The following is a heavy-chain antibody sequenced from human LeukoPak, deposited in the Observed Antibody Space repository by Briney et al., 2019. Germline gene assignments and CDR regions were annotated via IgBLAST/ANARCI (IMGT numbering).Heavy chain of an antibody. J-gene: IGHJ3*02. CDR3: ARDRLSFRRDAFDI. Sequence: PGGSLRLSCAASGFTFSGSAMHWVRQAPGKGLEWVAVISYDGSNKYYADSVKGRFTISRDNSKNTLYLQMNSLRAEDTAVYYCARDRLSFRRDAFDIWGQGTMVTVSS. CDR2: ISYDGSNK. D-gene: IGHD2/OR15-2a*01. V-gene: IGHV3-30-3*01. CDR1: GFTFSGSA.